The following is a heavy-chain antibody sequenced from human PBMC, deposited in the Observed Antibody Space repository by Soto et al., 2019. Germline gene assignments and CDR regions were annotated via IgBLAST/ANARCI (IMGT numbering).Heavy chain of an antibody. Sequence: EVQLVESGGGLVKPGGSLRLSCAASGFTFSSYSMNWVRQAPGKGLEWVSSISSSSSYIYYAASVKGRFTISRDNAKNSLYLQMNSLRAEDTAVYYCARLSVHDAFDIWGQGTMVTVSS. D-gene: IGHD6-19*01. V-gene: IGHV3-21*01. CDR1: GFTFSSYS. J-gene: IGHJ3*02. CDR2: ISSSSSYI. CDR3: ARLSVHDAFDI.